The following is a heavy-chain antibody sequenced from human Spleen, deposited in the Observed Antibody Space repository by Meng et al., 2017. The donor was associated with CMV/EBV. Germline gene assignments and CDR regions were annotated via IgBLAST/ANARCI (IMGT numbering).Heavy chain of an antibody. D-gene: IGHD4-23*01. CDR2: ISSSGSTI. CDR3: ARGYDYGGNPVDY. V-gene: IGHV3-48*04. CDR1: GFTFSSYS. J-gene: IGHJ4*02. Sequence: GESLKISCAASGFTFSSYSMNWVRQAPGKGLEWISYISSSGSTIYYADSVKGRFTISRDNAKNSLYLQMNSLRAEDTAVYYCARGYDYGGNPVDYWGQGTLVTVSS.